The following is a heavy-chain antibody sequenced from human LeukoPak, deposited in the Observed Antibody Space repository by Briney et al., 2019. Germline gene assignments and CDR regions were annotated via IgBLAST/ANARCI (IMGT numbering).Heavy chain of an antibody. CDR1: SGSISGSDYY. V-gene: IGHV4-39*07. CDR3: ARDLGTAPFSPTAFDI. D-gene: IGHD7-27*01. J-gene: IGHJ3*02. CDR2: INYSGNT. Sequence: SETLSLTCTVSSGSISGSDYYWCWIRQPPGKGLEWIGSINYSGNTYYNPSLKSRVTISVDTSKNQFSLKLSSVTAADTAVYYCARDLGTAPFSPTAFDIWGQGTMVTVSS.